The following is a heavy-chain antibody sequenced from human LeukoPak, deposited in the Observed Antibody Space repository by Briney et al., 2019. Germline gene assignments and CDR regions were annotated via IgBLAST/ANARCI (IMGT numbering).Heavy chain of an antibody. CDR1: GYTLTELS. Sequence: ASVKVSCKVSGYTLTELSMHWVRQAPGKGLEWMGGFDPEDGETIYAQKFQGRVTMTEDTSTDTAYMELSSLRSEDTAVYYCARDRYCSSTSCYIQGSRYYYYGMDVWGQGTTVTVSS. V-gene: IGHV1-24*01. CDR2: FDPEDGET. J-gene: IGHJ6*02. CDR3: ARDRYCSSTSCYIQGSRYYYYGMDV. D-gene: IGHD2-2*02.